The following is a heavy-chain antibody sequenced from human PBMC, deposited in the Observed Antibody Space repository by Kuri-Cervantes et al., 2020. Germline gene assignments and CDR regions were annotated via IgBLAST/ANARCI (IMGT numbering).Heavy chain of an antibody. D-gene: IGHD2-15*01. CDR1: GYTFTSYD. J-gene: IGHJ6*02. Sequence: ASVKVSCKASGYTFTSYDINWVRQATGQGLEWMGWMNPNSGNTGYAQKFQGRVTMTRNTSISTAYMELSSLRSEDTAVYYCARGLYCSGGSCYFGYYYYYGMDVWGQGTTVTVSS. CDR2: MNPNSGNT. CDR3: ARGLYCSGGSCYFGYYYYYGMDV. V-gene: IGHV1-8*01.